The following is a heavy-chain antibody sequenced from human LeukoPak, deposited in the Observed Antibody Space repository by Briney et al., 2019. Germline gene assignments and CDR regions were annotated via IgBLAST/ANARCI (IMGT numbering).Heavy chain of an antibody. D-gene: IGHD3-9*01. CDR3: ARGGVVRYFDWLPLFDY. V-gene: IGHV1-69*01. Sequence: ASVKVSCKASGGTFSSYAISWVRQAPGQGLEWMGGIIPIFGTASYAQKFQGRVTITADESTSTAYMELSSLRSEDTAVYYCARGGVVRYFDWLPLFDYWGQGTLVTVSS. CDR1: GGTFSSYA. J-gene: IGHJ4*02. CDR2: IIPIFGTA.